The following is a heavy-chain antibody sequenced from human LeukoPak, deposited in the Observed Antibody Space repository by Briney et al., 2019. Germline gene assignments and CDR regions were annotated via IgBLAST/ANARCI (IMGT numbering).Heavy chain of an antibody. J-gene: IGHJ4*02. CDR1: GFTLYTYS. CDR2: ISSSDSTI. CDR3: ARTIEMATISYFDY. Sequence: GGSLRLSCAASGFTLYTYSMNWVRQAPGKGLEWVSYISSSDSTIYYADSVKGRFAISRDNAKNSLYLQMNSLRAGDTAVYYCARTIEMATISYFDYWGQGTLVTVSS. V-gene: IGHV3-48*04. D-gene: IGHD5-24*01.